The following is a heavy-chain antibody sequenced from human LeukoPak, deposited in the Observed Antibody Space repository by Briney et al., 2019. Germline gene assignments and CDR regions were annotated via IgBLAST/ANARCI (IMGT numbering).Heavy chain of an antibody. D-gene: IGHD3-10*01. Sequence: GGSLRLSCAASGFTFSSYAMSWVRQAPGKGLEWVSAISGSGGSTYYADSVKGRFTISRDNSKNTLYLQMNSLRAEDTAVYYCANGMIRGVSGYWGQGTLVAVSS. J-gene: IGHJ4*02. V-gene: IGHV3-23*01. CDR3: ANGMIRGVSGY. CDR1: GFTFSSYA. CDR2: ISGSGGST.